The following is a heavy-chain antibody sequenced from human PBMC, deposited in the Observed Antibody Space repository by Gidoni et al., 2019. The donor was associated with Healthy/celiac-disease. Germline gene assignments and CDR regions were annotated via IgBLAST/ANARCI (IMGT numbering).Heavy chain of an antibody. CDR2: IYSGGST. CDR3: ARDAGVGARKPQWYFDL. Sequence: EVQLVESGGGLVQPGGSLRLSCAASGFTVSSNYMSWVRQAPGNGLEWVSVIYSGGSTYYADSVKGRFTISRHNSKNTLYLQMNSLRAEDTAVYYCARDAGVGARKPQWYFDLWGRGTLVTVSS. J-gene: IGHJ2*01. CDR1: GFTVSSNY. V-gene: IGHV3-53*04. D-gene: IGHD1-26*01.